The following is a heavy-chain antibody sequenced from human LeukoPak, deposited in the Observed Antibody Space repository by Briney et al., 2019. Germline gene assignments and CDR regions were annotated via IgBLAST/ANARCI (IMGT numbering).Heavy chain of an antibody. J-gene: IGHJ6*03. CDR3: ARDHHCSGGSCYSFVHYYMDV. Sequence: GGSLRLSCVVSGFTFSGFGMNWVRQAPGKGLEWVSSISSSSSYIYYADSVKGRLIISRDDAKNSLYLQMNSLRAEDTAVYYCARDHHCSGGSCYSFVHYYMDVWGKGTTVTISS. V-gene: IGHV3-21*01. CDR2: ISSSSSYI. CDR1: GFTFSGFG. D-gene: IGHD2-15*01.